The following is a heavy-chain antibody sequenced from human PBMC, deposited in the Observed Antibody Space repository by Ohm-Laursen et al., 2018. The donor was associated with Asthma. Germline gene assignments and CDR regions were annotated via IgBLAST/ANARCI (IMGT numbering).Heavy chain of an antibody. V-gene: IGHV1-69*10. CDR1: GGTFSSYA. CDR3: ARDWSQIAAAGTGYFDY. J-gene: IGHJ4*02. Sequence: SVKVSCKASGGTFSSYAISWVRQAPGQGLEWMGGIIPIFGIANYAQKFQGRVTITADKSTSTAYMELSSLRSEDTAVYYCARDWSQIAAAGTGYFDYWGQGTLVTVSS. D-gene: IGHD6-13*01. CDR2: IIPIFGIA.